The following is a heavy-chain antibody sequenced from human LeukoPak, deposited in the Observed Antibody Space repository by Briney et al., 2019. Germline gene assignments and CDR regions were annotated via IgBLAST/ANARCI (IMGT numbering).Heavy chain of an antibody. J-gene: IGHJ4*02. Sequence: SETLSLTCTVSGGAIISDNFYWGRVRQPPGKGLEWVGSINYSGTTYYNPSLRSRVSISVDTSRTQFFLRLNSVTAADTAVYYCGRLFDSWGQGILVTVSS. CDR2: INYSGTT. CDR3: GRLFDS. V-gene: IGHV4-39*01. CDR1: GGAIISDNFY.